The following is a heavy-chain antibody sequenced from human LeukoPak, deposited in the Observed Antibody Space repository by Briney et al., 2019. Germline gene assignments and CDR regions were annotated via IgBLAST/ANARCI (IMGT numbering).Heavy chain of an antibody. CDR3: SRDLRGRDDY. Sequence: QSGGSLRLSCAASGFTFSSYWMHWVRQAPGKGLVWVSRINTGGSTTDYADSVKGRFTISRDNAKNTLYLQMNSLRAEDTAVYYCSRDLRGRDDYWGQGTLVIVSS. J-gene: IGHJ4*02. V-gene: IGHV3-74*01. D-gene: IGHD5-24*01. CDR1: GFTFSSYW. CDR2: INTGGSTT.